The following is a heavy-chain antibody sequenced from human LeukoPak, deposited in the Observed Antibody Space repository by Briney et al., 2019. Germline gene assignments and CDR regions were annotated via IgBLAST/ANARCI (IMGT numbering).Heavy chain of an antibody. CDR2: INPNSGGT. V-gene: IGHV1-2*02. CDR1: GYTFTGYY. D-gene: IGHD3-22*01. Sequence: ASVTVSCKASGYTFTGYYMHWVRQAPGQGLEWMGWINPNSGGTNYAQKFQGRVTMTRDTSISTAYMELSRLRSDDTAVYYCARDYYDSSGYSSSWYYFDYWGQGTLVTVPS. CDR3: ARDYYDSSGYSSSWYYFDY. J-gene: IGHJ4*02.